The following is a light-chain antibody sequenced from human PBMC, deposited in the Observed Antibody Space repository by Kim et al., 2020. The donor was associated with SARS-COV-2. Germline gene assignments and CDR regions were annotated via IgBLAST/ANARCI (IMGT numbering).Light chain of an antibody. CDR3: QAWDSSTDVV. CDR2: QDS. Sequence: SYELTQPPSVSVSPGQTASITCSGDKLGDKYACWYQQKPGQSPVLVIYQDSKRPSGIPERFSGSNSGNTATLTISGTQAMDEVDYYCQAWDSSTDVVFGVGSPLTV. CDR1: KLGDKY. J-gene: IGLJ2*01. V-gene: IGLV3-1*01.